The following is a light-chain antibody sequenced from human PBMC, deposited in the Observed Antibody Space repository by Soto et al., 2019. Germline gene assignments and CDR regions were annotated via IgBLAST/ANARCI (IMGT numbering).Light chain of an antibody. Sequence: QSVLTQPPSASGSPGQSVTITCSGTSSDVGEENYVSWYQQHPGKVPKLIPYEVSKRPSGVPDRFSGSRSGNTASLTVSGLQAEDEADYYCSSFAGSPVVFGGGTKVTVL. J-gene: IGLJ2*01. CDR1: SSDVGEENY. V-gene: IGLV2-8*01. CDR3: SSFAGSPVV. CDR2: EVS.